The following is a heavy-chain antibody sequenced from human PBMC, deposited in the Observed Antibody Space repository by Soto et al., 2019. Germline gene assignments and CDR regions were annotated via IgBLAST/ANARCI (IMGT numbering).Heavy chain of an antibody. J-gene: IGHJ6*02. CDR1: GFAFSGYG. V-gene: IGHV3-33*01. Sequence: QAQLVESGGGVVRPGRSQRLSCAASGFAFSGYGMHWVRQAPGKGLEWVAFIWFDGSDALYSDSVKGRFSITRDNSKNTLFLQLNSLRGDDTAVYYCVREGYCSGGGCSGGMDVWGQGTTVTVSS. CDR2: IWFDGSDA. D-gene: IGHD2-15*01. CDR3: VREGYCSGGGCSGGMDV.